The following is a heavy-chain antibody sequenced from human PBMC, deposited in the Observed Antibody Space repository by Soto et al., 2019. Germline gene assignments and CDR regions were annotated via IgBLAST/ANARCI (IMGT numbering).Heavy chain of an antibody. D-gene: IGHD6-19*01. V-gene: IGHV4-38-2*01. J-gene: IGHJ4*02. CDR2: IYHGGST. CDR3: ARVDRSGWTPNFFDY. Sequence: SETLSLTCGVSGFSISSGYYWGWVRQPPGKGLEWIGTIYHGGSTFYNPSLKSRVTISVDTSKNQFSLKLSSVTAADTALYYCARVDRSGWTPNFFDYWGRGTLVTVSS. CDR1: GFSISSGYY.